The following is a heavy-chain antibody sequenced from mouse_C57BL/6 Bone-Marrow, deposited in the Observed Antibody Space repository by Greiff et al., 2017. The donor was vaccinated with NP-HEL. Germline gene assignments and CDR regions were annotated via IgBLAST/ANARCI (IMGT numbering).Heavy chain of an antibody. V-gene: IGHV1-81*01. CDR3: ARSLYGYDLDY. Sequence: QVQLKQSGAELARPGASVKLSCKASGYTFTSYGISWVKQRTGQGLEWIGEIYPRSGNTYYNEKFKGKATLTADKSSSTAYMELRSLTSEDSAVYFCARSLYGYDLDYWGQGTTLTVSS. D-gene: IGHD2-2*01. CDR2: IYPRSGNT. CDR1: GYTFTSYG. J-gene: IGHJ2*01.